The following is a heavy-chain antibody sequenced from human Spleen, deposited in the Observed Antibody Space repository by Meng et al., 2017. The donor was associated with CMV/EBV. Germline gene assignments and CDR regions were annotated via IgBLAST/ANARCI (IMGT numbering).Heavy chain of an antibody. CDR2: ISSGNTYI. V-gene: IGHV3-21*01. CDR3: ARDRRYYGSGSYGMDV. D-gene: IGHD3-10*01. J-gene: IGHJ6*02. CDR1: GFSLSGYS. Sequence: GGSLRLSCEVSGFSLSGYSMNWVRQAPGKGLEWVSSISSGNTYIYYADSMKGRFTISRDNAKNSLYLQMNSLRAEDTAVYYCARDRRYYGSGSYGMDVWGQGTTVTVSS.